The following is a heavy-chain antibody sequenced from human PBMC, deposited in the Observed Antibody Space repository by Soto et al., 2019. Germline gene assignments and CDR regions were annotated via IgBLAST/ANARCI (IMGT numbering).Heavy chain of an antibody. D-gene: IGHD6-13*01. Sequence: GASVKVSCKASGYTFTGYYMHWVRQAPGQGLEWMGWINPNSGGTNYAQKFQGWVTMTRDTSISTAYMELSRLRSDDTAVYYCARSGGIAAADYYYGMDVWGKGTTVTVSS. J-gene: IGHJ6*04. CDR2: INPNSGGT. CDR3: ARSGGIAAADYYYGMDV. CDR1: GYTFTGYY. V-gene: IGHV1-2*04.